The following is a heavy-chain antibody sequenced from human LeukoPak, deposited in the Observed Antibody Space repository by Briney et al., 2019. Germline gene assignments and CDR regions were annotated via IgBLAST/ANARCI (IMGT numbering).Heavy chain of an antibody. V-gene: IGHV3-33*01. Sequence: GGSPRLSCAGSGFTFGGYGMHWFRQTPGKGLEWVAVIAYDGSRAFYADSVKGRFTISRDNSKNTMSVQMDNLRAEDTAVYYCTRYNNDHFDYWGQGTLVTVSS. CDR3: TRYNNDHFDY. D-gene: IGHD1-14*01. CDR1: GFTFGGYG. CDR2: IAYDGSRA. J-gene: IGHJ4*02.